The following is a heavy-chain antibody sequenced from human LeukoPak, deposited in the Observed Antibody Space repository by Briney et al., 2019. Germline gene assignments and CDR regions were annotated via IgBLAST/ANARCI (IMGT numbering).Heavy chain of an antibody. D-gene: IGHD3-16*01. V-gene: IGHV4-34*01. CDR1: GGSFSGYY. CDR2: INHSGST. Sequence: PSETLSLTCAVYGGSFSGYYWSWIRQPPGKGLEWIGEINHSGSTNYNPSLKSRVTISVDTSKNQFSLKLSSVTAADTAVYYCARLLGLGSHAAWFDPWGQGTLVTVSS. J-gene: IGHJ5*02. CDR3: ARLLGLGSHAAWFDP.